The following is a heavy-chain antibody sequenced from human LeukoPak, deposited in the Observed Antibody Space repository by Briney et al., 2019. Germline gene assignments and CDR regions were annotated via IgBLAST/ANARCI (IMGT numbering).Heavy chain of an antibody. Sequence: ASETLSLTCTVSGGSISSSSYYWGWIRQPPGKGLEWVGSIYYSGSTYHNPSLKSRVTISVDTSKNQFSLRLSSVTAADTAVYYCARGSGSYPAGGGYYHYYMDVWGKGTTVTVSS. J-gene: IGHJ6*03. CDR1: GGSISSSSYY. CDR3: ARGSGSYPAGGGYYHYYMDV. D-gene: IGHD1-26*01. CDR2: IYYSGST. V-gene: IGHV4-39*01.